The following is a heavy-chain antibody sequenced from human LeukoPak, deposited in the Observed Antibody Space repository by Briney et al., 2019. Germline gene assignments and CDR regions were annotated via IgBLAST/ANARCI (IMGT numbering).Heavy chain of an antibody. CDR3: ARAQSGFTTVTTYYFDY. D-gene: IGHD4-11*01. CDR1: GGSISSSGYY. CDR2: IYYSGST. V-gene: IGHV4-39*07. Sequence: PSEALSLTCTVSGGSISSSGYYWGWIRQPPGKGLEWIGSIYYSGSTYYNPSLKSRVTISVDTSKNQFSLKLSSVTAADTAVYYCARAQSGFTTVTTYYFDYWGQGTLVTVSS. J-gene: IGHJ4*02.